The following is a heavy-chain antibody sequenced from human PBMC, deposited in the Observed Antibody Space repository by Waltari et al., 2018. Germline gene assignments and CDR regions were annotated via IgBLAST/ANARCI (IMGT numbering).Heavy chain of an antibody. V-gene: IGHV1-18*01. CDR3: AGDLFGAAAGTGAFYYYGMDV. Sequence: QVQLVQSGAEVKKPGASVKVFCKASGYTFTSYGISWVRQAPGQGLEWMGWISAYNGNTNYAQKLQGRVTMTTETSTGTAYMELRSLRADDTAVYYCAGDLFGAAAGTGAFYYYGMDVWGQGTTVTVSS. J-gene: IGHJ6*02. CDR1: GYTFTSYG. D-gene: IGHD6-13*01. CDR2: ISAYNGNT.